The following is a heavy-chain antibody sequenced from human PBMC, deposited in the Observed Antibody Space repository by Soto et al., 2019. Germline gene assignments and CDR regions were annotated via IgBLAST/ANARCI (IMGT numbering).Heavy chain of an antibody. CDR3: ASSESGYSYGYGAFDI. CDR2: ISAYNGNT. CDR1: GYTFASYG. V-gene: IGHV1-18*04. Sequence: GASVKVSGKASGYTFASYGISWVRQAPGQGLEWMGWISAYNGNTNYAQKLQGRVTMTTDTSTSTAYMELRSLRSDDTAVYYCASSESGYSYGYGAFDIWGQGTMVTVSS. J-gene: IGHJ3*02. D-gene: IGHD5-18*01.